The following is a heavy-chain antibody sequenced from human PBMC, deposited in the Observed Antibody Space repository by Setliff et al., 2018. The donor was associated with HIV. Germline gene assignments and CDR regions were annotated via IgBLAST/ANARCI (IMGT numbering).Heavy chain of an antibody. V-gene: IGHV3-23*01. CDR3: AKDRRGITGTKSCAWFDP. Sequence: GGSLRLSCAASGFIFDDYAMHWVRQAPGKGLEWVSGISWDGGSTYYADSVKGRFTISRDNSKNTLYLQMNSLRAEDTAVYYCAKDRRGITGTKSCAWFDPWGQGTLVTVSS. J-gene: IGHJ5*02. CDR2: ISWDGGST. D-gene: IGHD1-7*01. CDR1: GFIFDDYA.